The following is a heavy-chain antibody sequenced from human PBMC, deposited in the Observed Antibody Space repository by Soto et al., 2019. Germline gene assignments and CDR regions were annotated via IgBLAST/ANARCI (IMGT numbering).Heavy chain of an antibody. CDR1: GFTFSTYW. CDR3: ARAPITMVRGVIITGAFDI. J-gene: IGHJ3*02. V-gene: IGHV3-74*01. D-gene: IGHD3-10*01. CDR2: LNGDGTST. Sequence: EEQLAESGGGLVQPGGSLRLSCAASGFTFSTYWMHWVRQAPGKGLVWVSRLNGDGTSTSYADSVKGRFTISRDNAKNTLHLQMNSLRAEDTAVYYCARAPITMVRGVIITGAFDIWGHGTVVTVSS.